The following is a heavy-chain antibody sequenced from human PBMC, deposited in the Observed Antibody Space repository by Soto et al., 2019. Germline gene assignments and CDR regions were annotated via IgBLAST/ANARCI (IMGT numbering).Heavy chain of an antibody. CDR1: DESVTSPGNY. D-gene: IGHD2-15*01. J-gene: IGHJ1*01. Sequence: SETLSLTCDVSDESVTSPGNYWNWIRQRPDTGLEWIGYISSGGSPFYNPSLKSRVSISLDTSKNVISLALRSVTAADTAVYYCTLNHCAGGGCYDRDYWGRGTRVTLL. CDR3: TLNHCAGGGCYDRDY. CDR2: ISSGGSP. V-gene: IGHV4-31*11.